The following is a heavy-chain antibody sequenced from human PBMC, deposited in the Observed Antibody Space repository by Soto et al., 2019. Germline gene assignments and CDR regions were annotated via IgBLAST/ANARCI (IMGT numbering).Heavy chain of an antibody. CDR1: GFSLSTSGVG. D-gene: IGHD6-19*01. CDR3: AHGVAALAGDYFDY. CDR2: IYWNDDK. V-gene: IGHV2-5*01. Sequence: QITLKESGPTLVKPTQTLTLTCTFSGFSLSTSGVGVGWIRQPPGKALEWLALIYWNDDKRYSPSLKSRLTITKDTSKNQVVLTMTNMDPVDTATYYCAHGVAALAGDYFDYWGQGTLVTVSS. J-gene: IGHJ4*02.